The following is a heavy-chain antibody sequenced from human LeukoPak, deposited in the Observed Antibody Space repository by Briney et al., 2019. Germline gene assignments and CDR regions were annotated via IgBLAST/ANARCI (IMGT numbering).Heavy chain of an antibody. J-gene: IGHJ4*02. D-gene: IGHD4-17*01. CDR3: AGGSKSYGDYIRSRIYYFDY. Sequence: PGGSLRLSCAASGFTFDDYGMSWVRQAPGKGLEWVSGINWNGGSTGYADSVKGRFTISRDNAKNSLYLQMNSLRAEDTALYYCAGGSKSYGDYIRSRIYYFDYWGQGTLVTVSS. CDR1: GFTFDDYG. CDR2: INWNGGST. V-gene: IGHV3-20*04.